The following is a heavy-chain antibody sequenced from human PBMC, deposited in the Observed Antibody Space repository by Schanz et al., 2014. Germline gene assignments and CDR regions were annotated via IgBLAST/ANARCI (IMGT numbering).Heavy chain of an antibody. J-gene: IGHJ5*01. CDR2: IKISGDV. Sequence: EVQLVESGGGLVQPGGSLRLSCEASGFTFRDYSMNWVRQAPGKGLEWISYIKISGDVFYTDSVKGRFTISRDNAKSSLYLQMSSLRDEDTALYYCARDRDAGGYDSWGQGTLVTVSS. D-gene: IGHD2-8*02. V-gene: IGHV3-48*02. CDR3: ARDRDAGGYDS. CDR1: GFTFRDYS.